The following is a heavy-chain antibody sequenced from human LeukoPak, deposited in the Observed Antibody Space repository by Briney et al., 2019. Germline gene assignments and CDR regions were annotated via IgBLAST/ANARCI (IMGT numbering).Heavy chain of an antibody. CDR1: GFTFSSYV. CDR2: ISYDGSNE. D-gene: IGHD3-22*01. V-gene: IGHV3-30*04. J-gene: IGHJ4*02. CDR3: ARVQRDSSGYFNFDY. Sequence: GGSLRLSCAASGFTFSSYVMHWVRQAPGKGLKWVAIISYDGSNEYYADSVKGRFTISRDNAKNSLYLQMNSLRAEDTALYYCARVQRDSSGYFNFDYWGQGTLVTVSS.